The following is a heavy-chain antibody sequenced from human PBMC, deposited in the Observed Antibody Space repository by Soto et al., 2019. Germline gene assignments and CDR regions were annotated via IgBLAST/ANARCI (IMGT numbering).Heavy chain of an antibody. J-gene: IGHJ6*02. CDR2: ISYDGSNK. D-gene: IGHD3-10*01. Sequence: EGSLRLSCAASGFPFSSYGMHWVRQAPGKGLEWVAVISYDGSNKYYADSVKGRFTISRDNSKNTLYLQMNSLRAEDTAVYYCAKEGTSDGDYYGMDVWGQGTTVTVSS. CDR1: GFPFSSYG. V-gene: IGHV3-30*18. CDR3: AKEGTSDGDYYGMDV.